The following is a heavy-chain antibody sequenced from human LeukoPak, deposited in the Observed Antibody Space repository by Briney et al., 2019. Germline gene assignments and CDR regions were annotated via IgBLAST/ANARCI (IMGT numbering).Heavy chain of an antibody. D-gene: IGHD6-13*01. CDR2: INTNTGNP. J-gene: IGHJ6*02. CDR3: ARERPELVWGYYYYYGMDV. Sequence: ASVKVSCKASGYTFTSYAMNWVRQAPGQGLEWMGWINTNTGNPTYAQGFTGRFVFSLDTSVSTAYLQISSLKAEDTAVYYCARERPELVWGYYYYYGMDVWGQGTTVTVSS. CDR1: GYTFTSYA. V-gene: IGHV7-4-1*02.